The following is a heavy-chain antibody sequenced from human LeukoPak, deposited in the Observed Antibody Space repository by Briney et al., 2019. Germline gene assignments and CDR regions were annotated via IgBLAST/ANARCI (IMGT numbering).Heavy chain of an antibody. Sequence: PGGSLRLSCAASGFTFSSYSMSWVRQAPGKGLEWVSSISSSSSYIYYADSVKGRFTISRDNAKNSLYLQMNSLRAEDTAVYYCAVTIFGVAGWFDPWGQGTLVTVSS. CDR3: AVTIFGVAGWFDP. CDR1: GFTFSSYS. CDR2: ISSSSSYI. D-gene: IGHD3-3*01. J-gene: IGHJ5*02. V-gene: IGHV3-21*01.